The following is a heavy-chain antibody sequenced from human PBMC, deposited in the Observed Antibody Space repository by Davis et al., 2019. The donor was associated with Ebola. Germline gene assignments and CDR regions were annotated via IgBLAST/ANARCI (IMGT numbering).Heavy chain of an antibody. D-gene: IGHD1-14*01. CDR3: AKDRYNWNHPSGMDV. CDR1: GFTFSSYG. Sequence: GGSLRLSCAASGFTFSSYGMHWVRQAPGKGLEWVAVISYDGSNKYYADSVKGRFTISRDNSKNTLYLQMNSLRAEDTAVYYCAKDRYNWNHPSGMDVWGQGTTVTVSS. J-gene: IGHJ6*02. V-gene: IGHV3-30*18. CDR2: ISYDGSNK.